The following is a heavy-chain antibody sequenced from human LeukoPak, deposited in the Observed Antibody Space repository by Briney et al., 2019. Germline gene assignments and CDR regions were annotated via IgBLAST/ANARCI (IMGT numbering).Heavy chain of an antibody. D-gene: IGHD5-24*01. CDR1: GGTFSSYA. CDR3: ARDRMDGYLSYYFDY. J-gene: IGHJ4*02. Sequence: SVKVSCKASGGTFSSYAISWGRQAPGQGLEWRGGIIPIFGTANYAQKFQGRVTITADESTSTAYMELSSLRSEDTAVYYCARDRMDGYLSYYFDYWGQGTLVTVSS. CDR2: IIPIFGTA. V-gene: IGHV1-69*01.